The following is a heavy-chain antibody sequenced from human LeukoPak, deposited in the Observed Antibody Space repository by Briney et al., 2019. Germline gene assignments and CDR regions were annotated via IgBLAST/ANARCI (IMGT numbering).Heavy chain of an antibody. D-gene: IGHD6-19*01. J-gene: IGHJ4*02. Sequence: APVKVSCKASGYSFTTYYMHWVPQAPGQGLEWMGIINPSGGGTNYAQKFQDRVTMTRDTSTSTVYMDLSSLRSEDTAVYYCARVKPSSSGHDYWGQGTLLTVSS. CDR2: INPSGGGT. CDR3: ARVKPSSSGHDY. CDR1: GYSFTTYY. V-gene: IGHV1-46*03.